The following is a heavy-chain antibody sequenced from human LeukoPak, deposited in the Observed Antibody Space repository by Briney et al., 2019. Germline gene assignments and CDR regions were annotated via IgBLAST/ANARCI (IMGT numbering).Heavy chain of an antibody. J-gene: IGHJ5*02. D-gene: IGHD2-8*02. Sequence: GGSLRFSCAASGFTFSSYAMSWVRQAPGKGLEWVSAISGSGGSTYYADSVKGRFTISRDNSKTTLYLQMNSLRAEDTAVYYCAKKRTGGWFDPWGQGTLATVSS. V-gene: IGHV3-23*01. CDR2: ISGSGGST. CDR3: AKKRTGGWFDP. CDR1: GFTFSSYA.